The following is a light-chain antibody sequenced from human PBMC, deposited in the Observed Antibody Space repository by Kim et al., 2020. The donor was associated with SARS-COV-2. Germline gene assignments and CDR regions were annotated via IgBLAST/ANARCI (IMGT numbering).Light chain of an antibody. CDR1: QSVKDNY. J-gene: IGKJ2*03. Sequence: IVVTQSPGTLSLSPGEKATLSCRASQSVKDNYLAWYQHKPGQAPSLLIYVASNRATGIPDRFSGSGSGTDFTLTISRLEPEDFAVYYCQQYGTAPPDSFGQGTKLEI. V-gene: IGKV3-20*01. CDR2: VAS. CDR3: QQYGTAPPDS.